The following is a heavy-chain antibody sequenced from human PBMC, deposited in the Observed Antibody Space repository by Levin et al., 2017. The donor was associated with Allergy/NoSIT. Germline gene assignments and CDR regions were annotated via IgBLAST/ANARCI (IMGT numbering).Heavy chain of an antibody. CDR2: ITSSSGTI. V-gene: IGHV3-48*01. D-gene: IGHD3-22*01. J-gene: IGHJ6*02. Sequence: GESLKISCAASGFSFEAYNMNWVRQAPGKGLEWVSYITSSSGTIYYADSVRGRFTISRDNAKNSLYLEMNSLRVEDTAVYYCARALCSESSGYYCLLLSWRLDVWGQGTTVTVSS. CDR1: GFSFEAYN. CDR3: ARALCSESSGYYCLLLSWRLDV.